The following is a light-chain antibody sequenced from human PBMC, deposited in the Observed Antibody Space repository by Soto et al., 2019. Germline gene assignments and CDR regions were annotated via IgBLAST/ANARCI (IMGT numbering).Light chain of an antibody. CDR3: QQLNSYLIT. CDR2: AAS. V-gene: IGKV1-9*01. Sequence: DIQLTQSPSFLSASVGGRVTITCRASRGISSYLAWYQQKPGKAPKLLIYAASTLHTGVPSRFSGSGSGTEFTLTISSLQPEDFATYYCQQLNSYLITFGQGTRLEIK. J-gene: IGKJ5*01. CDR1: RGISSY.